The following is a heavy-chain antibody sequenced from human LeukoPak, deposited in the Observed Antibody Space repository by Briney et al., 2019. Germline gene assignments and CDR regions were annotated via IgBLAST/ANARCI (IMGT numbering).Heavy chain of an antibody. CDR2: INHSGST. V-gene: IGHV4-34*01. J-gene: IGHJ1*01. Sequence: GSLRLSCAASGFTFSSYSMNWVRQPPGKGLEWIGEINHSGSTNYNPSLKSRVTISVDTSKNQFSLKLSSVTAADTAVYYCARDGSIAVAAVAEYFQHWGQGTLVTVSS. CDR3: ARDGSIAVAAVAEYFQH. D-gene: IGHD6-19*01. CDR1: GFTFSSYS.